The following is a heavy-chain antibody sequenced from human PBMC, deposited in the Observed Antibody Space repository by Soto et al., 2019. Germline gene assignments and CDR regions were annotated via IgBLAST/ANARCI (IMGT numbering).Heavy chain of an antibody. CDR1: GGSISSSNW. CDR3: ARFRKLGDYYYDSSGYVPMDV. CDR2: IYHSGST. D-gene: IGHD3-22*01. V-gene: IGHV4-4*02. Sequence: SETLSLTCAVSGGSISSSNWWSWVRQPPGKGLEWIGEIYHSGSTNYNPSLKSRVTISVDKSKNQFSLKLSSVTAADTAVYYCARFRKLGDYYYDSSGYVPMDVWGQGTTVTVSS. J-gene: IGHJ6*02.